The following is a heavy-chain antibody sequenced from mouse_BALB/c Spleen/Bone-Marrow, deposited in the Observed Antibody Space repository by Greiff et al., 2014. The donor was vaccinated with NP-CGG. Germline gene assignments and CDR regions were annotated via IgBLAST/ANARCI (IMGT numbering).Heavy chain of an antibody. CDR1: WYAFSTSW. Sequence: QVPLKESGPELGETGGPGKIFCKTSWYAFSTSWMFWGEERPGQGLEWIGRIYPADGLTNYNGMFKDKATLTADRSSSTAYMQLSSLTSVDSAVYFCARMDCWGQGTSVTVSS. CDR3: ARMDC. V-gene: IGHV1-82*01. CDR2: IYPADGLT. J-gene: IGHJ4*01.